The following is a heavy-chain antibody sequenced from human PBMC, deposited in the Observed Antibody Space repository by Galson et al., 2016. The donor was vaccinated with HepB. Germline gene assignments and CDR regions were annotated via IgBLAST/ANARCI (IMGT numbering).Heavy chain of an antibody. V-gene: IGHV3-23*01. Sequence: SLRLSCAASGFTFISSAINWIRQPPGKGLEWVSSVTGGGDTYYADSMKGRFTISRDNSKKTVWLQINSLRAEDTAVYYYAKEVGARKGPDYWGQGTLVTVSS. CDR1: GFTFISSA. J-gene: IGHJ4*02. CDR3: AKEVGARKGPDY. CDR2: VTGGGDT. D-gene: IGHD1-26*01.